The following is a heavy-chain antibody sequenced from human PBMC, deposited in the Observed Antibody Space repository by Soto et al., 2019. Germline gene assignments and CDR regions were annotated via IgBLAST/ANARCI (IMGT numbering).Heavy chain of an antibody. J-gene: IGHJ6*03. CDR2: MNSKTGNT. CDR3: ARFVNGSTRVFYYYYMDV. CDR1: GYAFTSYD. D-gene: IGHD2-2*01. V-gene: IGHV1-8*01. Sequence: ASVKVSCKASGYAFTSYDINWVRQATGQGPEWMGWMNSKTGNTGYAEKFQGRVTMTRNTSISTVYMELSGLRSDDTAVYYCARFVNGSTRVFYYYYMDVWGKGTTVTVSS.